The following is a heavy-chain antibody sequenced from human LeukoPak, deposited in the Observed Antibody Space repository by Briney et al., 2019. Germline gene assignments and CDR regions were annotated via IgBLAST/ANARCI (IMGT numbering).Heavy chain of an antibody. J-gene: IGHJ4*02. CDR2: ISNDGGDT. V-gene: IGHV3-23*01. D-gene: IGHD1-1*01. CDR3: GRDWKLDY. CDR1: GFTFNNYP. Sequence: PGGSLRPSCYTSGFTFNNYPMSWVRQAPGKGLEWVSAISNDGGDTKYADSVKGRFTISRDNSRNTLCLQMRSLRVEDTAIYYCGRDWKLDYWGQGSLVTVSS.